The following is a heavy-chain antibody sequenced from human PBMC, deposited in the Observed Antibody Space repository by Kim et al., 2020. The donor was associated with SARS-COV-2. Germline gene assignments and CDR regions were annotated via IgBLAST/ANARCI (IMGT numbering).Heavy chain of an antibody. J-gene: IGHJ4*02. Sequence: GGSLRLSCAASGFTFSNAWMSWVRQAPGKGLEWVGRIKSKTDGGTADSAAPVRGRFTISRDDSKNTLYLQMSSLKTEDTAVYYCTIEGFGLCSGASCGRGNWGQGTLVTVSS. CDR1: GFTFSNAW. CDR3: TIEGFGLCSGASCGRGN. V-gene: IGHV3-15*01. D-gene: IGHD2-15*01. CDR2: IKSKTDGGTA.